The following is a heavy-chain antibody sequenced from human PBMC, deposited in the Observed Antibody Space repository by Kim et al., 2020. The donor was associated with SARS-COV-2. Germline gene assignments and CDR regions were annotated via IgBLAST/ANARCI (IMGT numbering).Heavy chain of an antibody. CDR3: ARAPGIAAY. CDR2: ISYDGSNK. D-gene: IGHD6-25*01. J-gene: IGHJ4*02. V-gene: IGHV3-30-3*01. CDR1: GFTFSSYA. Sequence: GGSLRLSCAASGFTFSSYAMHWVRQAPGKGLEWVAVISYDGSNKYYADSVKGRFTISRDNSKNTLYLQMNSLRAEDTAVYYCARAPGIAAYWGQGTLVTVSS.